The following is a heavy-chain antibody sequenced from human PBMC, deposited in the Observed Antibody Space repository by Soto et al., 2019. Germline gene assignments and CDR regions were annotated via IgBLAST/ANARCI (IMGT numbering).Heavy chain of an antibody. Sequence: PGGSLRLSCAASGFTLSSDSMTWVRQAPGKGLEWITIIYSDNNTDYADSVKGRFSISRDASKNILYLQMNSLRAEDTAEYYCARHYSAMGVWGQGTTVTVSS. V-gene: IGHV3-53*01. J-gene: IGHJ6*02. CDR1: GFTLSSDS. CDR2: IYSDNNT. CDR3: ARHYSAMGV.